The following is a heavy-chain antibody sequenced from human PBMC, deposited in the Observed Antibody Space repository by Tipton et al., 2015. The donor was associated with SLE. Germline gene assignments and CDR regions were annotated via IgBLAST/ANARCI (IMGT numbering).Heavy chain of an antibody. J-gene: IGHJ4*02. CDR1: GGSISSYY. CDR3: ARAPQGIFDY. CDR2: IYYSGST. V-gene: IGHV4-59*01. D-gene: IGHD2-15*01. Sequence: TLSLTCTVSGGSISSYYWSWIRQPPGKGLEWIGYIYYSGSTNYNPSLKSRVTISVDTSKNQFSLKLSSVTAADTAVYYRARAPQGIFDYWGQGTLVTVSS.